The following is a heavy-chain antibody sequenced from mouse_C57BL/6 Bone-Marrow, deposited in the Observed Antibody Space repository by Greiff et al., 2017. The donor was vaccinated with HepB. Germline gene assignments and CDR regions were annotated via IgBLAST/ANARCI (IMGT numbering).Heavy chain of an antibody. D-gene: IGHD1-3*01. CDR1: GYTFTSYW. CDR2: IDPSDSYT. CDR3: ARDPLRHYAMDY. J-gene: IGHJ4*01. V-gene: IGHV1-50*01. Sequence: VQLQQPGAELVKPGASVKLSCKASGYTFTSYWMQWVKQRPGQGLEWIGEIDPSDSYTNYNQKFKGKATLTVDTSSSTAYMQLSSLTSEDSAVYYCARDPLRHYAMDYWGQGTSVTVSS.